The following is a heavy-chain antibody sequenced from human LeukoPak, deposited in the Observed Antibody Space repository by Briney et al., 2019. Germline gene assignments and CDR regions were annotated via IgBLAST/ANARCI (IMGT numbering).Heavy chain of an antibody. CDR2: ITGSSSTI. CDR3: ASCSSTNCY. Sequence: SGGSLRLSCAASGFTFSSFSMNWVRQAPGKGLEWVSFITGSSSTISYADSVKGRFTISRDNAKNSLYLQMNSLRAEDTAVYYCASCSSTNCYWGQGTLVTVSS. CDR1: GFTFSSFS. D-gene: IGHD2-2*01. V-gene: IGHV3-48*01. J-gene: IGHJ4*02.